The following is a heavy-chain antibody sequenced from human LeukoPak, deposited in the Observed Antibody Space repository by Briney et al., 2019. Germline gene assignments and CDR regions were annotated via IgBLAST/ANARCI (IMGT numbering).Heavy chain of an antibody. V-gene: IGHV3-23*01. Sequence: GGSLRLSCAASGLTFSNYAMGWVRQAPGKGLEWVSGISGSDYAYYTDSVKGRFTISRDNSKNTLYLQTNTLRAEDTAVYYCAKGVRYLDWWILDYWGQGTLVPVSS. D-gene: IGHD3-9*01. J-gene: IGHJ4*02. CDR1: GLTFSNYA. CDR3: AKGVRYLDWWILDY. CDR2: ISGSDYA.